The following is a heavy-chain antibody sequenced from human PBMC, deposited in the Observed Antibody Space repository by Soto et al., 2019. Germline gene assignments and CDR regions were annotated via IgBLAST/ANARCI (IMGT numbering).Heavy chain of an antibody. CDR3: ARGAYDSSGYPDY. CDR2: IYYSGST. D-gene: IGHD3-22*01. CDR1: GGSISSYY. Sequence: PSETLSLTCTVSGGSISSYYWSWIRQPPGKGLEWIGYIYYSGSTNYNPSPKSRVTISVDTSKNQFSLELSSVTAADTAVYYCARGAYDSSGYPDYWGQGTLVTVSS. V-gene: IGHV4-59*01. J-gene: IGHJ4*02.